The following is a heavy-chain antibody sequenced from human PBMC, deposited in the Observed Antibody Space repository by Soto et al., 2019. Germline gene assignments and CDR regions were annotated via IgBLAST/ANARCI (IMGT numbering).Heavy chain of an antibody. J-gene: IGHJ6*02. V-gene: IGHV3-9*01. Sequence: EVQLVESGGDLLQPGGSLRLSCAGFGFSLDDYTMHWVRQAPGKGLEWVSGITWNSDIRAYAASVRGRFTGSKDSSKKSLYLQINSTRIEDRALYHCAKSARRPWSEIDVWGQGTVVIVSS. CDR2: ITWNSDIR. CDR1: GFSLDDYT. CDR3: AKSARRPWSEIDV. D-gene: IGHD1-1*01.